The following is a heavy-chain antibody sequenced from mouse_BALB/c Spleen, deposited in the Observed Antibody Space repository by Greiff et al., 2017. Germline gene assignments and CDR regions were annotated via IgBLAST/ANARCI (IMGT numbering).Heavy chain of an antibody. CDR1: GFTFSSFG. J-gene: IGHJ2*01. CDR2: ISSGSSTI. CDR3: ARLGWLPFDY. D-gene: IGHD2-3*01. V-gene: IGHV5-17*02. Sequence: EVMLVESGGGLVQPGGSRKLSCAASGFTFSSFGMHWVRQAPEKGLEWVAYISSGSSTIYYADTVKGRFTISRDNPKNTLFLQMTSLRSEDTAMYYCARLGWLPFDYWGQGTTLTVSS.